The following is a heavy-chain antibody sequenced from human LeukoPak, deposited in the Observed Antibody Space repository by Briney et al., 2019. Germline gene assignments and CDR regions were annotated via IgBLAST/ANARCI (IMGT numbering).Heavy chain of an antibody. J-gene: IGHJ4*02. Sequence: GGSLTLPSAASGFTFHSSEQHWVLQAPGKGLEWVSYISSGGSTIYYADSVKGRFTISRDNAKNSLYLQMNSLRAEDTAVYYCARTSKRAFDYWGQGTLVTVSS. V-gene: IGHV3-48*03. CDR1: GFTFHSSE. CDR3: ARTSKRAFDY. CDR2: ISSGGSTI.